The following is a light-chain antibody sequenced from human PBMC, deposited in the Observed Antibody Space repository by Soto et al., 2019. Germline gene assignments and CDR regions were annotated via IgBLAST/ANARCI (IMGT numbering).Light chain of an antibody. CDR3: QTWDTGARVV. J-gene: IGLJ2*01. CDR2: LSSDGSH. V-gene: IGLV4-69*01. Sequence: QLVLTQSPSASASLGAPVKHTCTLSSVHRSYAIAWHQQQPEKGPRYLMKLSSDGSHSKGDGIPDRFSGSSSGAERYLTSSNLQSEDEADYYCQTWDTGARVVFGGGTKLTVL. CDR1: SVHRSYA.